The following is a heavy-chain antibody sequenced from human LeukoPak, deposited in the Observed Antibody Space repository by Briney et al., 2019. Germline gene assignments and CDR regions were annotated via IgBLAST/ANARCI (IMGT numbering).Heavy chain of an antibody. V-gene: IGHV3-23*01. J-gene: IGHJ6*02. CDR1: GFTFSSYA. Sequence: GGSLRLSCAASGFTFSSYAMSWVRQAPGKGLEWVSAISGSGGSTYYADSVKGRFTISRDNSKNTLYLQMNSLRAEDTAVYHCAKDTAMVKGHYYGMDVWGQGTTVTVSS. D-gene: IGHD5-18*01. CDR2: ISGSGGST. CDR3: AKDTAMVKGHYYGMDV.